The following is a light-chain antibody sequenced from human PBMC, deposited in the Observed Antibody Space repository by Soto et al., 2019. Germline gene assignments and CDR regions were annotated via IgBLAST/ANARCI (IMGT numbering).Light chain of an antibody. Sequence: QYVLTQPPSVSAAPGQRVTISCTGSSSNIGAGYDVHWYQHLPGTAPKLLIYANRGRPSGVPDRFSGSKSGTSASLGITGVQDEDEADYYCQSYDSSLRGSLFGGGTKLTVL. CDR1: SSNIGAGYD. CDR3: QSYDSSLRGSL. J-gene: IGLJ2*01. CDR2: ANR. V-gene: IGLV1-40*01.